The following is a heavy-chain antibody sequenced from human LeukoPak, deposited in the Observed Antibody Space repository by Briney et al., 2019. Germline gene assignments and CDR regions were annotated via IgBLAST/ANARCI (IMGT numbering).Heavy chain of an antibody. V-gene: IGHV1-2*06. D-gene: IGHD3-10*01. J-gene: IGHJ4*02. Sequence: ASXXVSCKASGYTFTGYYMHWVRQAPGQGREWMGRINPNSGGTNYAQKFQGRVTMTRDTSISTAYTELSRLRSDDTAVYYCARAVLHRHFDYWGQGTLVTVSS. CDR3: ARAVLHRHFDY. CDR1: GYTFTGYY. CDR2: INPNSGGT.